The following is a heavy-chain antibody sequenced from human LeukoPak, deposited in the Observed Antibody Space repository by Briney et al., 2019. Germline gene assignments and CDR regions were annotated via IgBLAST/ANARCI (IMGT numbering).Heavy chain of an antibody. CDR2: ISSSSSTI. J-gene: IGHJ4*02. V-gene: IGHV3-48*01. D-gene: IGHD3-10*01. Sequence: GGSLRLSCAASGFTFSSYSMNWVRQAPGKGLEWVSCISSSSSTIYYADSVKGRFTISRDNAKNSLYLQMNSLRAEDTAVYSCARASGPFDYWGQGTLVTVSS. CDR1: GFTFSSYS. CDR3: ARASGPFDY.